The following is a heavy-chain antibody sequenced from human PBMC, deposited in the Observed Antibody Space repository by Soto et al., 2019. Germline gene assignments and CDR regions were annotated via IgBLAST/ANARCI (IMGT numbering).Heavy chain of an antibody. Sequence: EVQLLESGGGLVQPGGSLRLSCTASGFSISSYGMSWVRQAPGTGLEWVAAISGSSGSTYYADFVKGRFTIARDNSKSTVYLQLSSMRAEDSALYYCARGPPGFRDYWCQGTLVTVSS. J-gene: IGHJ4*01. CDR1: GFSISSYG. CDR2: ISGSSGST. CDR3: ARGPPGFRDY. D-gene: IGHD3-3*01. V-gene: IGHV3-23*01.